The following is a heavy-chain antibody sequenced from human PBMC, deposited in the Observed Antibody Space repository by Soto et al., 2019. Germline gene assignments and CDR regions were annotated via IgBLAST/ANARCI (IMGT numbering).Heavy chain of an antibody. CDR1: GYTFTSYD. J-gene: IGHJ6*02. CDR2: MNPNNGNT. CDR3: ARARDYYYGMDV. Sequence: QVQLVQSGAEVKKPGASVKVSCKASGYTFTSYDINWVRQATGQGLEWMGWMNPNNGNTDYAQKLQGRVTMTRNTSISTAYMELSSLRSEDTAVYYCARARDYYYGMDVWGQGTTVTVSS. V-gene: IGHV1-8*01.